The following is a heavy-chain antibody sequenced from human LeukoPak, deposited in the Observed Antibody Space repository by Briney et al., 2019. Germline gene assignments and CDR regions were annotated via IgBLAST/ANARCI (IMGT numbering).Heavy chain of an antibody. V-gene: IGHV4-61*01. Sequence: SETPSLTCTASGGSVSSGSYYWSWIRQPPGKGLEWIGYIYYSGSTNYNPSLKSRVTISVDTSKNQFSLKLSSVTAADTAVYYCARDRGSGWYGGVDYWGQGTLVTVSS. D-gene: IGHD6-19*01. CDR3: ARDRGSGWYGGVDY. J-gene: IGHJ4*02. CDR1: GGSVSSGSYY. CDR2: IYYSGST.